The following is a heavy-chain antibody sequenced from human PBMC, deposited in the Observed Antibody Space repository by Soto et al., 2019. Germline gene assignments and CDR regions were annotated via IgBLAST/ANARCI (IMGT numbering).Heavy chain of an antibody. D-gene: IGHD3-10*01. CDR1: GDSMNHNY. CDR3: ASEYYYGSGTDF. V-gene: IGHV4-30-2*01. J-gene: IGHJ4*02. Sequence: SETLSLTCSISGDSMNHNYWSWIRQPPGKGLEWIGYIYHSGSTYYNPSLKSRVTISVDRSKNQFSLKLSSVTAADTAVYYCASEYYYGSGTDFWGQGTLVTVSS. CDR2: IYHSGST.